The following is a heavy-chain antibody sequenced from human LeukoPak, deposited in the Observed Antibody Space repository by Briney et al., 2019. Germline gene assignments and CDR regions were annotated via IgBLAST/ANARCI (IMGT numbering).Heavy chain of an antibody. D-gene: IGHD2-15*01. Sequence: GGSLRLSCAASGFTFNIYGMHWVRQAPGKGLEWVAVISYDGSNKYYADSVKGRFTISRDNAKNSLYLQMNSLRAEDTAVYYCARADCSGGSCYSGGYFDYWGQGTLVTVSS. V-gene: IGHV3-33*05. CDR2: ISYDGSNK. CDR3: ARADCSGGSCYSGGYFDY. CDR1: GFTFNIYG. J-gene: IGHJ4*02.